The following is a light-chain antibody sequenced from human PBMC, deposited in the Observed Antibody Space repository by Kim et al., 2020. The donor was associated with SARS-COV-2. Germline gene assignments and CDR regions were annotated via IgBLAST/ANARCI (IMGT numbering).Light chain of an antibody. CDR1: QAISTY. CDR3: QQYDSRPIT. V-gene: IGKV1-33*01. CDR2: DTS. J-gene: IGKJ5*01. Sequence: DIQLTQSPSSLSTSVGDRVTITCRASQAISTYLNWYQQKPGKAPTLLIYDTSNLKTGVPSRFSGSGFGTDFTFTISSLQPEDIATYYCQQYDSRPITFGQGTQLEIK.